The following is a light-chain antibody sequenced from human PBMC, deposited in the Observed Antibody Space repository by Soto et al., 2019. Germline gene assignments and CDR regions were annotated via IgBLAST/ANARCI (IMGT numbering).Light chain of an antibody. CDR2: DTS. V-gene: IGKV1-33*01. CDR3: QQHDNVPYT. J-gene: IGKJ2*01. CDR1: QDIINS. Sequence: DFHMPQSPSVLAASVGDRVTITCQASQDIINSLKWYQQKAGQAPKLLSYDTSNLETGVPSRFSGSGSGTDFTLTISSLQADDIATYYCQQHDNVPYTFGQGTRLEIK.